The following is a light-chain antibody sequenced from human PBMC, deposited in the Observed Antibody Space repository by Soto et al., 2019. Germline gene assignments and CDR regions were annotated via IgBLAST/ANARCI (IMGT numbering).Light chain of an antibody. CDR3: QHYNNWPLT. CDR1: QRVGSD. V-gene: IGKV3-15*01. CDR2: HTS. Sequence: EIVLTQSPGTLSLSPGERATLSCRASQRVGSDLAWYQQKPGQAPRLLIYHTSTRATGIPARFSGSGSGTEFTLTISSLQSEDSAVYYCQHYNNWPLTFGGGTKVDIK. J-gene: IGKJ4*01.